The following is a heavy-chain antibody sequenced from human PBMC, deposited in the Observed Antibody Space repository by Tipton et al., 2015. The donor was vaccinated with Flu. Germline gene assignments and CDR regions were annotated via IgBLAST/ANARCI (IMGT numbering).Heavy chain of an antibody. D-gene: IGHD6-13*01. CDR3: ARRTAAGPYNWFDP. CDR1: GDSLGSDYF. V-gene: IGHV4-38-2*01. Sequence: GLVKPSETLSLTCSVSGDSLGSDYFWGWVRQPPGKGLEWIGRIYSSGNTNCNPSLKSRVTMSVDTSKNQFSLKMSSVTAADTAVYYCARRTAAGPYNWFDPWGQGTLVTVSS. J-gene: IGHJ5*02. CDR2: IYSSGNT.